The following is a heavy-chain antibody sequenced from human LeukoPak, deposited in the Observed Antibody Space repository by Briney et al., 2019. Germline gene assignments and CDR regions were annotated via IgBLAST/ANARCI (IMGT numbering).Heavy chain of an antibody. CDR1: GYTFTSYD. J-gene: IGHJ3*02. CDR3: ARARLNPTGSFSRRSYAFDI. Sequence: ASVKVSCKASGYTFTSYDINWVRQATGQGLEWMGWMNPNSGNTGYAQKFQGRVTITRNTSISTAYMELSSLRSEDTAVYYCARARLNPTGSFSRRSYAFDIWGQGTMVTVSS. CDR2: MNPNSGNT. D-gene: IGHD5-12*01. V-gene: IGHV1-8*03.